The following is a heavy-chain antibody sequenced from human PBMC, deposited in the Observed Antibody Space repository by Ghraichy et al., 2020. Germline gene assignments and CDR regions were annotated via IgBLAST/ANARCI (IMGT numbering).Heavy chain of an antibody. J-gene: IGHJ6*03. CDR1: GITFSSYG. CDR2: ISYDGSNK. V-gene: IGHV3-30*18. Sequence: GGSLRLSCAASGITFSSYGMHWVRQAPGKGLEWVAVISYDGSNKYYEDSVKGRFTISRDNSKNTLYLQMNSLRAEDTAVYYCAKAPTQSYYYYYMDVWGKGTTVTVSS. CDR3: AKAPTQSYYYYYMDV.